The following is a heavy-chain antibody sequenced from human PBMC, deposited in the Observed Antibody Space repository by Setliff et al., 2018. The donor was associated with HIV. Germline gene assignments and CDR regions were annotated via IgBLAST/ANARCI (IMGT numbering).Heavy chain of an antibody. CDR2: INIYNGYI. D-gene: IGHD3-3*02. J-gene: IGHJ3*01. CDR1: GFTFNNYV. V-gene: IGHV1-3*03. CDR3: SRFSARDTFDV. Sequence: ASVKVSCKASGFTFNNYVIHWVRQAPGQRLEWMGWINIYNGYIKYSEEFQARVTMARDTFANTDYMELSGLRSEDTAVYYCSRFSARDTFDVWGQGTTVTVSS.